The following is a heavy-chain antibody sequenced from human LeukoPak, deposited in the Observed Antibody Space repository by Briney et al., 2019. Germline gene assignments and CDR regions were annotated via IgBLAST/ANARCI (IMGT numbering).Heavy chain of an antibody. CDR1: GFTFSSYS. Sequence: GGSLRLSCAASGFTFSSYSMNWVRQAPGKGLEWVSSISGSSSYIYYADSVKGRFTISRDNAKNSLYLQMNSLRAEDTAVYYCARDSGQQLAHYYYYYMDVWGKGTTVTISS. V-gene: IGHV3-21*01. CDR3: ARDSGQQLAHYYYYYMDV. J-gene: IGHJ6*03. D-gene: IGHD6-13*01. CDR2: ISGSSSYI.